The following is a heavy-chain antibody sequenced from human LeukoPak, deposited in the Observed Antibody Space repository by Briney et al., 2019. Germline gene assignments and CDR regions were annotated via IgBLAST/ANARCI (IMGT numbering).Heavy chain of an antibody. D-gene: IGHD1-26*01. CDR3: AKDRWEAPGY. CDR2: IRYDGSNK. CDR1: GFTFSSYG. J-gene: IGHJ4*02. V-gene: IGHV3-30*02. Sequence: GGSLRLSCAASGFTFSSYGMHWVRQAPGKGLEWVAFIRYDGSNKYYADSVKGRFTISRDNSKNTLYLQMNSLRAKDTAVYYCAKDRWEAPGYWGQGTLVTVSS.